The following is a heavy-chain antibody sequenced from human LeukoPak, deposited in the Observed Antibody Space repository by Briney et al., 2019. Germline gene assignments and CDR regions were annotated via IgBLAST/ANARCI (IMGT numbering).Heavy chain of an antibody. CDR2: IYYSGST. Sequence: PSETLSLTCTVSGGSISSYYWSWLRQPPGKGLEWIGYIYYSGSTNYNPSLKSRVTISVDTSKNQFSLKLSSVTAADTAVYYCARDTTAAFFFDYWGRGTLVTVSS. CDR3: ARDTTAAFFFDY. D-gene: IGHD1-14*01. J-gene: IGHJ4*02. V-gene: IGHV4-59*01. CDR1: GGSISSYY.